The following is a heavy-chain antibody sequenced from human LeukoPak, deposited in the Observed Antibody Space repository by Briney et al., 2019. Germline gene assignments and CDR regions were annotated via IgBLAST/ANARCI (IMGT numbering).Heavy chain of an antibody. V-gene: IGHV3-30*18. CDR3: AKDIKQWLFDY. J-gene: IGHJ4*02. CDR1: GFTFSSYG. CDR2: ISYDGSNK. Sequence: GGSLRLSCAASGFTFSSYGMHWVRQAPGKGLEWVAVISYDGSNKYYADSVKGRFTISRDNSKNTLYLQMNSLRAEDTAVYYCAKDIKQWLFDYWGQGTLVTVSS. D-gene: IGHD6-19*01.